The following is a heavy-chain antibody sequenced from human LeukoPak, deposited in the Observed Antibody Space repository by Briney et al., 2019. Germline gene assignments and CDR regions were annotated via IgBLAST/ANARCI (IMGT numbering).Heavy chain of an antibody. CDR2: ISSSSSYI. CDR1: GFTFSSYS. CDR3: ARGLEDGSGIPDAFDI. J-gene: IGHJ3*02. V-gene: IGHV3-21*01. Sequence: GGSLRLSCAASGFTFSSYSMNWVRQAPGKGLEWVSSISSSSSYIYYADSGKGRFTISRDNAKNSLYLQMNSLRAEDTAVYYCARGLEDGSGIPDAFDIWGQGTMVTVSS. D-gene: IGHD3-10*01.